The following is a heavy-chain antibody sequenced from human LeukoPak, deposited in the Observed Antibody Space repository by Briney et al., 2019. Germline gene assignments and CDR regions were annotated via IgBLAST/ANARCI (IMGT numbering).Heavy chain of an antibody. CDR1: GFIFSSCA. V-gene: IGHV3-64*01. D-gene: IGHD3-3*01. Sequence: GGSLRLSCAASGFIFSSCAMHWVRQAPGKGLEYVAAISGNGDSTYYANSVKGRFTISRDNPKYTLYLQMGSLRAEDMAVYYCVREVYDGNWFDPWGQGTLVTVSS. CDR2: ISGNGDST. CDR3: VREVYDGNWFDP. J-gene: IGHJ5*02.